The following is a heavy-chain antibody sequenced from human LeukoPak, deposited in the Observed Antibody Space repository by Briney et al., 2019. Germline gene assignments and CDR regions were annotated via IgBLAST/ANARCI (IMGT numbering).Heavy chain of an antibody. V-gene: IGHV1-2*06. CDR3: ATTSRAYCSGGSCYPNYYYGMDV. D-gene: IGHD2-15*01. J-gene: IGHJ6*02. CDR2: INPNSGDT. Sequence: GASVKVSCKASGYTFTGYHMHWVRQAPGQGLEWMGRINPNSGDTNYAQKFQGRVTMTRDTSISTAYMELSRLRSEDTAVYYCATTSRAYCSGGSCYPNYYYGMDVWGQGTTVTVSS. CDR1: GYTFTGYH.